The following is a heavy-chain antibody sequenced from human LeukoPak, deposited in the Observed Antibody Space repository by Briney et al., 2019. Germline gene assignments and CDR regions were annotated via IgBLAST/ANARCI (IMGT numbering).Heavy chain of an antibody. CDR3: ARSFGYSYGLPFDY. D-gene: IGHD5-18*01. CDR2: ISYTGST. V-gene: IGHV4-39*01. Sequence: SETLSLTCTVSGGYISSSSYYWGSIRQPPRKGLEWIGSISYTGSTYYNPSLKSRVSISADTSKNQFSLKLSSVTAADTAIYYCARSFGYSYGLPFDYWGQGNLVTVSS. CDR1: GGYISSSSYY. J-gene: IGHJ4*02.